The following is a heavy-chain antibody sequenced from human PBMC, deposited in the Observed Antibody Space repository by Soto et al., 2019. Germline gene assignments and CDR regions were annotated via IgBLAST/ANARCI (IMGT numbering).Heavy chain of an antibody. D-gene: IGHD2-21*02. CDR3: ARDFCGGDCSDDYYYYAMDV. Sequence: SETLSLTCTVSGGSVSSGSYYWSWIRQPPGKGLEWIGYIYYSGSTNYNPSLKSRVTISVDTSKNQFSLKLSSVTAADTAVYYCARDFCGGDCSDDYYYYAMDVWGQGTTVTISS. CDR2: IYYSGST. V-gene: IGHV4-61*01. CDR1: GGSVSSGSYY. J-gene: IGHJ6*02.